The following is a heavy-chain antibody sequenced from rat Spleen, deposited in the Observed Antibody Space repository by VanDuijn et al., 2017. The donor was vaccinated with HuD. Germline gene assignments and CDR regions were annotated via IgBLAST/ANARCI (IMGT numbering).Heavy chain of an antibody. V-gene: IGHV5-29*01. D-gene: IGHD1-1*01. CDR3: TRLYYSNWFAY. CDR2: ISYDGSRT. CDR1: GFTFSDYY. Sequence: EVQLVESDGGLVQPGRSLKLSCAASGFTFSDYYMAWVRQAPTKGLEWVATISYDGSRTYYRDPEKGRFTISRDNAKSTLYLQMDSLRSEDTATYYCTRLYYSNWFAYWGQGTLVTVSS. J-gene: IGHJ3*01.